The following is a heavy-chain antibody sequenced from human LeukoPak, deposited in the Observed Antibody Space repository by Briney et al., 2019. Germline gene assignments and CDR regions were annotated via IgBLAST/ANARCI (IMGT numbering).Heavy chain of an antibody. CDR3: ARDMLGYCSGGSCYADY. V-gene: IGHV3-21*04. CDR1: GFTFSSYS. Sequence: GGSLRLPCAASGFTFSSYSMNWVRQAPGKGLEWVSSISSSGSTIYYADSVKGRFTISRDNAKNSLYLQMNSLRAEDTAVYYCARDMLGYCSGGSCYADYWGQGTLVTVSS. CDR2: ISSSGSTI. D-gene: IGHD2-15*01. J-gene: IGHJ4*02.